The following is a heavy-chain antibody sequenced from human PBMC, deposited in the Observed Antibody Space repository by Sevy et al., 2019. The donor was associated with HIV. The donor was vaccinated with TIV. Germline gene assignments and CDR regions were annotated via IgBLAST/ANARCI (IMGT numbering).Heavy chain of an antibody. CDR2: ISYDGSNK. J-gene: IGHJ6*02. CDR3: AKDQGGYSYGLPGYYYYGMDV. Sequence: GGPLRLSCAASGFTFSSYGMHWVRQAPGKGLEWVAVISYDGSNKYYADSVKGRFTISRDNSKNTLSLQMNSLRAEDTAVYYCAKDQGGYSYGLPGYYYYGMDVWGQGTTVTVSS. CDR1: GFTFSSYG. D-gene: IGHD5-18*01. V-gene: IGHV3-30*18.